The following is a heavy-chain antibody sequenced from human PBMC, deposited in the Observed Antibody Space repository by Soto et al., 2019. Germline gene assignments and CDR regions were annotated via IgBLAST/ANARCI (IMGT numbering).Heavy chain of an antibody. CDR3: AREPPIFGVVIFRDGMDV. CDR2: INHSGST. D-gene: IGHD3-3*01. J-gene: IGHJ6*02. CDR1: GGSFSGYY. V-gene: IGHV4-34*01. Sequence: PSETLSLTCAVYGGSFSGYYWSWIRQPPGKGLEWIGEINHSGSTNYNPSLKSRVTISVDTSKNQFSLKLSSVTAADTAVYYCAREPPIFGVVIFRDGMDVWGQGTTVTVSS.